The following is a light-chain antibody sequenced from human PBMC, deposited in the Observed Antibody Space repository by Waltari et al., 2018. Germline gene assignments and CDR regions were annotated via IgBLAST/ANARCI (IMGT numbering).Light chain of an antibody. CDR3: RQYTYWPWT. Sequence: EIVMTQSPATLSLSPGESATLFCRASQSVRSTFAWFQQKPGQPPRLLIYGTSTRATGIPARFSGSGSGTEFSLTISSLQPEDFATYYCRQYTYWPWTFGQGTRVETK. J-gene: IGKJ1*01. CDR2: GTS. V-gene: IGKV3D-15*01. CDR1: QSVRST.